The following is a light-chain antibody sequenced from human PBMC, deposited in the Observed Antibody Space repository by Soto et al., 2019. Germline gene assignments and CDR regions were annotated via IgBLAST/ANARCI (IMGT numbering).Light chain of an antibody. CDR1: SSDVGAYNY. Sequence: QSVLTQPRSVSGSPGQSITISCTGTSSDVGAYNYVSWYQQHPGKAPKVIIYDVTKRPSGVADRFSGSKSDNSAFLTISGIQAEDEAYYYCCSYADSNTLLCGGGNKLTAL. CDR2: DVT. CDR3: CSYADSNTLL. V-gene: IGLV2-11*01. J-gene: IGLJ2*01.